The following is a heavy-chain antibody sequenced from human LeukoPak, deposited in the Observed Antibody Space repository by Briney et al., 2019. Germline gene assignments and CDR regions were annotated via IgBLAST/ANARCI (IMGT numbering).Heavy chain of an antibody. CDR2: IYYSGST. V-gene: IGHV4-59*08. D-gene: IGHD6-19*01. J-gene: IGHJ4*02. Sequence: SETLSLTCTVSGGSISNYYWSWIRQPPGKGLEWIGYIYYSGSTNYNPSLKSRVTFSVDTSKNQFSLKLSSVTAADTAVYYCARVSTYSSGWYGIDYWGQGTLVTVSS. CDR1: GGSISNYY. CDR3: ARVSTYSSGWYGIDY.